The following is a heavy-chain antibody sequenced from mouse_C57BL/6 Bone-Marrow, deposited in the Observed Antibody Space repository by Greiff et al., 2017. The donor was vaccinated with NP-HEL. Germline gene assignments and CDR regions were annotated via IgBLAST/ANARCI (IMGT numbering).Heavy chain of an antibody. D-gene: IGHD1-1*01. Sequence: EVKLMESGAELVRPGASVKLSCTASGFNIKDDYMHWVKQRPEQGLEWIGWIDPENGDTEYASKFQGKATITADTSSNTAYLQLSSLTSEDTAVYYCTRYYGSSYGYWGQGTTLTVSS. CDR1: GFNIKDDY. J-gene: IGHJ2*01. CDR2: IDPENGDT. V-gene: IGHV14-4*01. CDR3: TRYYGSSYGY.